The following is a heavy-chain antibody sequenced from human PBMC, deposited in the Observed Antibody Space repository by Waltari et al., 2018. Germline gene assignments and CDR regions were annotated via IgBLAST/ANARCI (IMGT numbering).Heavy chain of an antibody. CDR1: GGTFSSYA. J-gene: IGHJ3*02. CDR2: IIPIYGTA. CDR3: ARELVVKLAFDN. D-gene: IGHD2-15*01. Sequence: QVQLVQSGAEVKKPGSSVKVPCKASGGTFSSYAIRWVRQAPGQGLEWMGGIIPIYGTANYAQKFQGRVTITEDESTSTAYMELSSLRSEDTAVYYCARELVVKLAFDNWGQGTMVTVSS. V-gene: IGHV1-69*01.